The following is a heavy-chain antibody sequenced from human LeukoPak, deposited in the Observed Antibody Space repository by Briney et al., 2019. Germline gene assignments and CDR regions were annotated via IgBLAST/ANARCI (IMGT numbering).Heavy chain of an antibody. CDR3: ARGNCSGGSCFFYFDY. Sequence: SETLSLTCAVYGGSFSGYYWSWIRQPPGKGLEWIGEINHSGSTSYNPSLKSRVTISVDTSKNQFSLKLSSVTAADTAVYYCARGNCSGGSCFFYFDYWGQGTLVTVSS. J-gene: IGHJ4*02. D-gene: IGHD2-15*01. CDR1: GGSFSGYY. CDR2: INHSGST. V-gene: IGHV4-34*01.